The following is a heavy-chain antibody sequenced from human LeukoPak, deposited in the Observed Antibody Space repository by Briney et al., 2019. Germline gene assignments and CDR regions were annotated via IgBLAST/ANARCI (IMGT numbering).Heavy chain of an antibody. D-gene: IGHD6-13*01. CDR2: IIPIFGTA. CDR1: GYTFTSYD. Sequence: SVKVSCKASGYTFTSYDINWVRQATGQGLEWMGGIIPIFGTANYAQKFQGRVTITADESTSTAYMELSSLRSEDTAVYYCARVGKAFIAAAGTPFDIWGQGTMVTVSS. CDR3: ARVGKAFIAAAGTPFDI. V-gene: IGHV1-69*13. J-gene: IGHJ3*02.